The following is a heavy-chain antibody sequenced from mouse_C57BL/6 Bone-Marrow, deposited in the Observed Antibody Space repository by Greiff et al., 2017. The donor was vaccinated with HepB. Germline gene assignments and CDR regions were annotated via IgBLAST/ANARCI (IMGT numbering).Heavy chain of an antibody. CDR3: TKSSYVLWYFDV. J-gene: IGHJ1*03. V-gene: IGHV14-4*01. Sequence: VQLKQSGAELVRPGASVKLSCTASGFNIKDDYMHWVKQRPEQGLEWIGWIDPENGDTEYASKFQGKATITADTSSNTAYLQLSSLTSEDTAVYYCTKSSYVLWYFDVWGTGTTVTVSS. D-gene: IGHD1-1*01. CDR1: GFNIKDDY. CDR2: IDPENGDT.